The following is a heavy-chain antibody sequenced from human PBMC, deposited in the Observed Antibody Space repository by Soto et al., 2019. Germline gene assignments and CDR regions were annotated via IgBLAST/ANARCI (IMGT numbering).Heavy chain of an antibody. D-gene: IGHD5-12*01. CDR2: ISYDGSNK. CDR1: GFTFSSYG. J-gene: IGHJ6*02. Sequence: QVQLVESGGGVVQPGRSLRLSCAASGFTFSSYGMQWVRQAPGKGLEWVAVISYDGSNKYYADSVKGRFTISRDNSKNTLYLQMNSLRAEDTAVYYCAKGPRGYSGYDLNYYYYGMDVWGQGTTVTVSS. V-gene: IGHV3-30*18. CDR3: AKGPRGYSGYDLNYYYYGMDV.